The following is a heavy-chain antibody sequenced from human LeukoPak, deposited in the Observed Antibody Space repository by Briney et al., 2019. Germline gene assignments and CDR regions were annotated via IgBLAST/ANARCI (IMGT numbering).Heavy chain of an antibody. CDR2: ISSSGSTI. CDR3: AREELWFGELSVAAFDI. Sequence: PGGSLRLPCAASGFTFSSYEMNWVRQAPGKGLEWVSYISSSGSTIYYADSVKGRFTISRDNAKNSLYLQMNSLRAEDTAVYYCAREELWFGELSVAAFDIWGQGTMVTVSS. J-gene: IGHJ3*02. CDR1: GFTFSSYE. D-gene: IGHD3-10*01. V-gene: IGHV3-48*03.